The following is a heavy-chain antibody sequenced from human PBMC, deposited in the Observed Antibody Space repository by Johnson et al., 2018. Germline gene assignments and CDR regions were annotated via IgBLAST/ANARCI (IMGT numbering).Heavy chain of an antibody. J-gene: IGHJ6*03. CDR2: INHSGST. Sequence: QVQLQQWGAGLLKPSETLSLTCAVYGGSFSGYYWSWIRQPPGKGLEWIGEINHSGSTNYNPSLKGRVTMPLHTSKNQFSLKLTSVTAADPAVYFCARGRRKKRVRGNTKLYLDQYHDYMDVWDKGTTVTVSS. CDR3: ARGRRKKRVRGNTKLYLDQYHDYMDV. D-gene: IGHD2-2*02. CDR1: GGSFSGYY. V-gene: IGHV4-34*01.